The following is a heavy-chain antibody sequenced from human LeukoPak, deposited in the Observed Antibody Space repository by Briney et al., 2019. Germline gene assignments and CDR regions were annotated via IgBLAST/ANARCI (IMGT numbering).Heavy chain of an antibody. V-gene: IGHV3-53*01. CDR3: ARGSIAAAGEPFDY. J-gene: IGHJ4*02. CDR2: IYSGGST. CDR1: GFTVSSNY. Sequence: GGSLRLSCAASGFTVSSNYMSWVRQAPGKGLEWVSVIYSGGSTYYADSVKGRFAISRDNSKNTLYLQMNSLRAEDTAVYYCARGSIAAAGEPFDYWGQGTLVTVSS. D-gene: IGHD6-13*01.